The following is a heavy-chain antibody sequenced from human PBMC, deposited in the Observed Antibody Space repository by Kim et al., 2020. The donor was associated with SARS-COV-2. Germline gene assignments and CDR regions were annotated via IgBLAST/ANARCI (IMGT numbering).Heavy chain of an antibody. V-gene: IGHV3-21*01. CDR2: ISSSSSYI. Sequence: GGSLRLSCAASGFTFSSYSMNWVRQAPGKGLEWVSSISSSSSYIYYADSVKGRFTISRDNAKNSLYLQMNSLRAEDTAVYYCARAGLIDYDILTGYYLYNWFDPWGQGTLVTVSS. CDR3: ARAGLIDYDILTGYYLYNWFDP. D-gene: IGHD3-9*01. CDR1: GFTFSSYS. J-gene: IGHJ5*02.